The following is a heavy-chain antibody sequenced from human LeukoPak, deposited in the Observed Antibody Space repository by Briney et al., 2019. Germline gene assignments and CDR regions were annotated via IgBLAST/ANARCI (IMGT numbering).Heavy chain of an antibody. D-gene: IGHD6-19*01. CDR2: INPNSGGT. Sequence: ASVKVSCKASGYTFTGYYMHWVRQAPGQGLEWMGLINPNSGGTNYAQKFQGRVTMTRDTSISTAYMELSRLRSDDTAVYYCAKGGWSWFNWFDPWGQGTLVTVSS. CDR3: AKGGWSWFNWFDP. J-gene: IGHJ5*02. V-gene: IGHV1-2*02. CDR1: GYTFTGYY.